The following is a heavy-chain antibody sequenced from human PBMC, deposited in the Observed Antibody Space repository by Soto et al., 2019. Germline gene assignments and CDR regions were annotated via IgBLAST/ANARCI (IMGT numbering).Heavy chain of an antibody. CDR1: GGSVSSGRFY. J-gene: IGHJ4*02. Sequence: QVQLQESGPGLVKPSETLSLTCTVSGGSVSSGRFYWSWIRQPPGKGLEWIGYSYYSGSTKYNPSPRSRVTISVDTSKNQFSLKLTSVTAADTAVYYCARSGSGSGWLGGQGTLVTVSS. CDR3: ARSGSGSGWL. V-gene: IGHV4-61*01. CDR2: SYYSGST. D-gene: IGHD6-19*01.